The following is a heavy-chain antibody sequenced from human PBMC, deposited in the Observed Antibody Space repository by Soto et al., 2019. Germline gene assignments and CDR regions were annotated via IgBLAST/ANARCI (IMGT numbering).Heavy chain of an antibody. CDR3: VRHEPLLKRITILGVVIPLLDY. D-gene: IGHD3-3*01. CDR2: IYYSGST. V-gene: IGHV4-59*08. J-gene: IGHJ4*02. Sequence: QVQLQESGPGLVKPSETLSLTCTVSGGSISSYYWSWIRQPPGKGLEWNGYIYYSGSTNYNPSHKRGVTVSVETCKNQFSLKLSAVTAADTAVYYCVRHEPLLKRITILGVVIPLLDYRGQGTLVTVAS. CDR1: GGSISSYY.